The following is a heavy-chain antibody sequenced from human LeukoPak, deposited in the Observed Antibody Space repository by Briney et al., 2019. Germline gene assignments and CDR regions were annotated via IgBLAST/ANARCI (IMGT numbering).Heavy chain of an antibody. D-gene: IGHD1-26*01. Sequence: KPGESLRLSCAASGFTFSSYSMNWVRQAPGKGLKWVSSISSSSSYIYYADSVKGRFTISRDNAINSLYLQMNSLRAEDTAVYYCARDSGSYAFDIWGQGTMVTVSS. CDR1: GFTFSSYS. CDR3: ARDSGSYAFDI. V-gene: IGHV3-21*01. J-gene: IGHJ3*02. CDR2: ISSSSSYI.